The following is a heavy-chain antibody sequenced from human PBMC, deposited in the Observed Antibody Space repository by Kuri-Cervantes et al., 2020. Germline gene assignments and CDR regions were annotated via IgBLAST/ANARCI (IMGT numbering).Heavy chain of an antibody. Sequence: ETLSLTCAASGFTFSSYDMHWVRQATGKGPEWVSSIDTAGDTDYPGSVKGRFTISRENAKNSLYLQMGSLRAEDTAVYYCARDPGTYYDFWSGLNYYYYGMDVWGQGTTVTVSS. CDR2: IDTAGDT. CDR3: ARDPGTYYDFWSGLNYYYYGMDV. CDR1: GFTFSSYD. V-gene: IGHV3-13*01. J-gene: IGHJ6*02. D-gene: IGHD3-3*01.